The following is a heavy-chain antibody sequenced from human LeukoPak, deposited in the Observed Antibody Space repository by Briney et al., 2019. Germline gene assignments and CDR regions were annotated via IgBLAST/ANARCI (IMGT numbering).Heavy chain of an antibody. J-gene: IGHJ6*03. V-gene: IGHV4-34*01. CDR1: GGSFSGYS. CDR3: ARPGYTYGYTGEKYYYYYMDV. D-gene: IGHD5-18*01. Sequence: PSETLSLTCAVYGGSFSGYSWSWIRQSPGKGLEWIGEINHSGSTNFNPSLKSRVTISVDTSKNQFSLKLRSVTAADTAVYYCARPGYTYGYTGEKYYYYYMDVWGGGTTVTVSS. CDR2: INHSGST.